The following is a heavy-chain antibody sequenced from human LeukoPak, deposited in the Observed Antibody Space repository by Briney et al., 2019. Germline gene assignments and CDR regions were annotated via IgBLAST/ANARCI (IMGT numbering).Heavy chain of an antibody. J-gene: IGHJ2*01. Sequence: PSETLSLTCAVSSGSITSYYWNWIRQSPGGRLELVGFVYHTGRITYNPSLKSRLSMSVDTSKSQVSLKLTSVTAADTAVYYAGSVRLGVSFFFDLWGRGTLVTVSS. CDR2: VYHTGRI. CDR3: GSVRLGVSFFFDL. V-gene: IGHV4-59*01. D-gene: IGHD1-26*01. CDR1: SGSITSYY.